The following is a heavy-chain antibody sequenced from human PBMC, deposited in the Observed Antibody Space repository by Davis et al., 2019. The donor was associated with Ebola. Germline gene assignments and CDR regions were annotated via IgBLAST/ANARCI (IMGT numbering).Heavy chain of an antibody. D-gene: IGHD3-3*01. V-gene: IGHV4-61*01. CDR2: IYYSGST. CDR3: ARPDGQYYDYLD. Sequence: MPSETLSLTCTVSGGSVSSGSYYWSWIRQPPEKGLEWVGYIYYSGSTYYNPSLKSRVTISVDTSKNQFSLKLSSVTAADTAVYYCARPDGQYYDYLDWGQGTLVTVSS. J-gene: IGHJ4*02. CDR1: GGSVSSGSYY.